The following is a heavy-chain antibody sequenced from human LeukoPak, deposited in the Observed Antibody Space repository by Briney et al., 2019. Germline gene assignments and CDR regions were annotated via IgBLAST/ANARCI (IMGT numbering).Heavy chain of an antibody. J-gene: IGHJ4*02. D-gene: IGHD1-26*01. CDR2: ISYDGSNK. CDR1: GFTFSSYA. Sequence: GGSLRLSCAASGFTFSSYAMHWVRQAPGKGLEWVAVISYDGSNKYYADSVKGRFTISRDNSKNTLYLQMNSLRAEDTAVYYCARDGGPWELQKGYFDYWGQGTLVTVSS. V-gene: IGHV3-30-3*01. CDR3: ARDGGPWELQKGYFDY.